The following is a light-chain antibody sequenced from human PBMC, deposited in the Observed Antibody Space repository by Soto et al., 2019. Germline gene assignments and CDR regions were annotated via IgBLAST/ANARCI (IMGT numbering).Light chain of an antibody. CDR2: SDT. CDR1: SSNLGAGHN. CDR3: QSYDNSLNGVV. V-gene: IGLV1-40*01. Sequence: QSVLTQPPSVSGAPGQGVAISCTGTSSNLGAGHNVHWYQQLPGTVPKLLIYSDTNRPSGVPDRFSASKSGTSAVLAITGLKAEDEADYFCQSYDNSLNGVVFGGGTQLTVL. J-gene: IGLJ3*02.